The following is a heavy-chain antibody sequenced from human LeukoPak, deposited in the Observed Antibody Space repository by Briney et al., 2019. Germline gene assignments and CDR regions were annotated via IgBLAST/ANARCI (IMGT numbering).Heavy chain of an antibody. CDR3: ARCVVPAALIYYYYYYYMDV. CDR2: IYTSGST. CDR1: GGSISSYY. D-gene: IGHD2-2*01. J-gene: IGHJ6*03. Sequence: SETLSLTCTVSGGSISSYYWSWIRQPAGKGLEWIGRIYTSGSTNYNPSLKSRVTMSVDTSKNQFSLKLSSVTAADTAVYYCARCVVPAALIYYYYYYYMDVWGKGTTVTVSS. V-gene: IGHV4-4*07.